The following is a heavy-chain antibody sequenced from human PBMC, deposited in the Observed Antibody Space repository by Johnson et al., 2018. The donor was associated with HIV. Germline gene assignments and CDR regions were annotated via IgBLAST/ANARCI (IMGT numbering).Heavy chain of an antibody. J-gene: IGHJ3*02. CDR3: TTLGWYDAFDI. CDR1: GFTFSNAW. D-gene: IGHD6-19*01. CDR2: INSKTDGGTT. Sequence: VQLVESGGGLVKPGGSLRLSCAASGFTFSNAWMSWVRQAPGKGLEWVGRINSKTDGGTTDYAAPVKGRFTISRDDSKNTPYLQMNSRKTEDTDVYYCTTLGWYDAFDIWGQGTMVTVSS. V-gene: IGHV3-15*01.